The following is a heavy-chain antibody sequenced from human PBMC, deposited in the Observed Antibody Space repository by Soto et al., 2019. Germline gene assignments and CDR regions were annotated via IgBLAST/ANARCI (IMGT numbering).Heavy chain of an antibody. V-gene: IGHV1-3*01. J-gene: IGHJ3*02. CDR3: ARVPGTGAFDI. CDR2: INAGNGNT. CDR1: GDTFTSYA. D-gene: IGHD2-2*01. Sequence: ASVKVSCKSSGDTFTSYAMHCVRQAPGQRLEWMGWINAGNGNTKYSQKFQGRVTITRDTSASTAYMELSSLRSEDTAVYYCARVPGTGAFDIWGQGTMVTVSS.